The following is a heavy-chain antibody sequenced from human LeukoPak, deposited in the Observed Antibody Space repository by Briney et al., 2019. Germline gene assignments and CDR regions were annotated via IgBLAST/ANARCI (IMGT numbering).Heavy chain of an antibody. CDR1: GFTFSNYA. CDR3: AKDDGGSVTTTDFEH. Sequence: GGSLRLSCAASGFTFSNYALSWVRQVPGKGLEWVSGITGSGGSTYYADSVKGRFTISRDNSKNTLYLQMNSLRAEDTAVYFCAKDDGGSVTTTDFEHWGQGTLVTVSS. D-gene: IGHD4-17*01. V-gene: IGHV3-23*01. J-gene: IGHJ4*02. CDR2: ITGSGGST.